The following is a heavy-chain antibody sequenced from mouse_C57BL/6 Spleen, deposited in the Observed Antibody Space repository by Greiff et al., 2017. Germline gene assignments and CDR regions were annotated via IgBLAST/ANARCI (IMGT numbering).Heavy chain of an antibody. CDR3: ARSGYYSSRGDAMDY. J-gene: IGHJ4*01. CDR2: IVPANGNT. D-gene: IGHD1-1*01. Sequence: VQLQQSVAELVRPGASVKLSCTASGFNIKNTYMHWVKQRPEQGLEWIGRIVPANGNTKYAPKFQGKATITADTSSNTAYLQLSSLTSEDTAIYYCARSGYYSSRGDAMDYWGQGTPVTVSA. CDR1: GFNIKNTY. V-gene: IGHV14-3*01.